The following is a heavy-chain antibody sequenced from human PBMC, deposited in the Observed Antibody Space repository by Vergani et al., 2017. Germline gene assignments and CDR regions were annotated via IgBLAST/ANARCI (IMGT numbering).Heavy chain of an antibody. D-gene: IGHD3-22*01. CDR3: ARERMKSSSGYYKEASYYYYMDV. CDR1: GFTFDDYA. CDR2: ISWNSGSI. V-gene: IGHV3-9*01. Sequence: EVQLVESGGGLVQPGRSLRLSCAASGFTFDDYAMHWVRQAPGKGLEWVSGISWNSGSIGYADSVKGRFTISRDNAKNSLYLQMNSLRAEDTAVYYCARERMKSSSGYYKEASYYYYMDVWGKGTTVTVSS. J-gene: IGHJ6*03.